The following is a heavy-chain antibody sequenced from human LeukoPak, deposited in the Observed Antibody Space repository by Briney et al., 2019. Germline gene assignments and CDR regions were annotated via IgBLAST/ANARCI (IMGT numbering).Heavy chain of an antibody. CDR3: ARVGVVAATLPFDY. CDR1: GGSFTTYY. V-gene: IGHV4-34*01. Sequence: PSETLSLTCAVYGGSFTTYYWSWIRQPLGKGLEWIGEINHSGSTNYNPSLKSRVTMSVDASKHQFSLRLNSVTAADTAVYYCARVGVVAATLPFDYWGQGTLVTVSS. J-gene: IGHJ4*02. D-gene: IGHD2-15*01. CDR2: INHSGST.